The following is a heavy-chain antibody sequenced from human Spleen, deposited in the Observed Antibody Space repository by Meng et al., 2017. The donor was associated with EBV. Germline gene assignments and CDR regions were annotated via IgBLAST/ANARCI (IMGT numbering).Heavy chain of an antibody. J-gene: IGHJ5*01. CDR2: VIPIFPTP. Sequence: QEQLVQSGAEVKKVASSVNVSCKAYGGAFSRSPISWVRQAPGQRPEWMGAVIPIFPTPTYSQGLQGRLTITADEFTTTVYMELSRLRPEDTAVYYCARGGSLHTGWLDSWGQGTLVTVS. CDR1: GGAFSRSP. CDR3: ARGGSLHTGWLDS. V-gene: IGHV1-69*01. D-gene: IGHD1-26*01.